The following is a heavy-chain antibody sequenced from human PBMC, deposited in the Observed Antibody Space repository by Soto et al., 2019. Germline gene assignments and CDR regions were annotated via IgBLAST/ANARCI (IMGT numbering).Heavy chain of an antibody. Sequence: QVQLVQSGAEVKKPGASVRVSYKASGYTFRNFGSSWLRQAPGQRPEWMGWIAAYNGDTNFAPSLRGRLTMTTDTSTTTVYMELHSLTSDDTAVYYCARDRGTDFEYWCQGTLVTVSS. CDR1: GYTFRNFG. CDR2: IAAYNGDT. J-gene: IGHJ4*02. CDR3: ARDRGTDFEY. V-gene: IGHV1-18*01.